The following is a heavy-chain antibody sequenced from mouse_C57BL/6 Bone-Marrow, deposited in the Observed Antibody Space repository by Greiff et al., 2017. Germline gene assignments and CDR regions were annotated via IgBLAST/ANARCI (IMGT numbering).Heavy chain of an antibody. CDR1: GFSLTSYG. CDR3: AKHPWFAY. V-gene: IGHV2-9*01. CDR2: IWGGGST. Sequence: QVQLNESGPGLVAPSQSLSITCTVSGFSLTSYGVNWVRQPPGKGLEWLGVIWGGGSTNYNSALMPRLSTSKDNTKRHVLINMNSLHTVDTAMYYCAKHPWFAYWGQGTLVTVSA. J-gene: IGHJ3*01.